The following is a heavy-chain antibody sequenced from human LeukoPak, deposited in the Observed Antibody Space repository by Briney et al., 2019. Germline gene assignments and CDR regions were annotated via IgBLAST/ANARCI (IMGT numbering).Heavy chain of an antibody. D-gene: IGHD3-22*01. CDR2: IRYDGTKK. V-gene: IGHV3-30*02. CDR3: AVSDSSGYYCLDY. Sequence: GGSLRLSCAASGFTFSSYSMNWVRQAPGKGLEWVAFIRYDGTKKYYADSVKGRFTISRDNSKNTLYLQMDSLRAEDTAVYYCAVSDSSGYYCLDYWGQGTLVTVSS. J-gene: IGHJ4*02. CDR1: GFTFSSYS.